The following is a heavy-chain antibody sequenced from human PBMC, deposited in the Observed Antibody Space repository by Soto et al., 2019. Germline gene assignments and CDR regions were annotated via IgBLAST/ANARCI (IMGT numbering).Heavy chain of an antibody. D-gene: IGHD3-10*01. CDR3: TTEKVWFGELYEVY. J-gene: IGHJ4*02. V-gene: IGHV3-15*07. Sequence: GGSLRLSCAASGFTFSNAWMNWVRQAPGKGLEWVGRIKSKIDGGTTDYAAPVKGRFTISRDDSKNKLYLKMNSLKTEETAVYYCTTEKVWFGELYEVYWGQGTLVTVSS. CDR1: GFTFSNAW. CDR2: IKSKIDGGTT.